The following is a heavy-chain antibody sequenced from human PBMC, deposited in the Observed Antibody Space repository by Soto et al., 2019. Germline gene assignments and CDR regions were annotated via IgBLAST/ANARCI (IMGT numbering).Heavy chain of an antibody. CDR3: ARDSTTMVTGFDN. D-gene: IGHD2-15*01. Sequence: QVQLVQSGAEVKKPGASVTLSCKASGYIFAHYFIHWVRQAPGQGLEWMAIVDPTGSHTSHAHKFQGRVTLTRDVSTGTVYLELNRLTSEDTALYYCARDSTTMVTGFDNWGRGTLVTVS. CDR1: GYIFAHYF. CDR2: VDPTGSHT. J-gene: IGHJ4*02. V-gene: IGHV1-46*01.